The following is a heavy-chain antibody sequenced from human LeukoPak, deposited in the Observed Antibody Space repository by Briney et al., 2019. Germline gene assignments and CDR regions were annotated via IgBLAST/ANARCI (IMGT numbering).Heavy chain of an antibody. Sequence: GGTLRLSCAASGFTFSSYGMSWVRQAPGKGLEWVSAISGSGGSTYYADSVKGRFTISRDNSKNTLYLQMNSLRAEDTAVYYCARGTLTQAAHIPIDYWGQGTLVTVSS. J-gene: IGHJ4*02. D-gene: IGHD2-15*01. CDR3: ARGTLTQAAHIPIDY. CDR1: GFTFSSYG. V-gene: IGHV3-23*01. CDR2: ISGSGGST.